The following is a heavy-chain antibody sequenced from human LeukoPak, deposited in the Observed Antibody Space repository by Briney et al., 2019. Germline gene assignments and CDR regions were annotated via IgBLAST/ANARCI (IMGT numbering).Heavy chain of an antibody. J-gene: IGHJ4*02. CDR3: ARDGGLIAAAEDYDY. D-gene: IGHD6-13*01. CDR1: GFTFSSYS. V-gene: IGHV3-21*01. CDR2: ISSSSYI. Sequence: GGSLRLSCAASGFTFSSYSMNWVRQAPGKGLEWVSSISSSSYIYYADSVKGRFTISRDNAKNSLYLQMNSLRAEDTAVYYCARDGGLIAAAEDYDYWGQGTLVTVSS.